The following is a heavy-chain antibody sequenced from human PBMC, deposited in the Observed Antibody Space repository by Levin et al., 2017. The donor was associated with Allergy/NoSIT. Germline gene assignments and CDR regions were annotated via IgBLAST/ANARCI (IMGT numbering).Heavy chain of an antibody. D-gene: IGHD4-17*01. CDR3: ARANGDYYEPGDH. V-gene: IGHV3-33*01. J-gene: IGHJ4*02. CDR1: GFTFSSYG. CDR2: IWYDGSNK. Sequence: GGSLRLSCAASGFTFSSYGMHWVRQAPGKGLEWVAVIWYDGSNKYYADSVKGRFTISRDNSKNTLYLQMNSLRAEDTAVYYCARANGDYYEPGDHWGQGTLVTVSS.